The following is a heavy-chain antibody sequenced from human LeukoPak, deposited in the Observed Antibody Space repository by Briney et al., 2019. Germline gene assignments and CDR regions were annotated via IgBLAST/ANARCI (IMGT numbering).Heavy chain of an antibody. CDR1: GGPFSGYY. D-gene: IGHD3-10*01. J-gene: IGHJ4*02. V-gene: IGHV4-34*01. CDR2: INHSGST. Sequence: SETLSLTCAVYGGPFSGYYWSWIRQPPGKGLEWIGEINHSGSTNYNPSLKSRVTISVDTSKNQFSLKLSSVTAADTAVYYCARVGGGLWFSPFDYWGQGTLVTVSS. CDR3: ARVGGGLWFSPFDY.